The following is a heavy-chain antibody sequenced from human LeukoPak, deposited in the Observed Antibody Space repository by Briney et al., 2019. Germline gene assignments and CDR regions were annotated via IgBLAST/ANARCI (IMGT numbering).Heavy chain of an antibody. V-gene: IGHV3-7*01. Sequence: GGSLRLSCAASGFTFSSYCMNWVRQAPGKGLEWVANIKQDGSEKYYVDSVKGRFTISRDKAKNSLYLQMNRLRAEDTAVYYCASYGDYPGDAFDIWGQGTMVTVSS. CDR1: GFTFSSYC. CDR2: IKQDGSEK. J-gene: IGHJ3*02. CDR3: ASYGDYPGDAFDI. D-gene: IGHD4-17*01.